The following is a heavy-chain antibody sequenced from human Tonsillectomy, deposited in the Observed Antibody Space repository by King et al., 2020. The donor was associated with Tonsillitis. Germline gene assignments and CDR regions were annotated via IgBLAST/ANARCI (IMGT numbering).Heavy chain of an antibody. CDR1: GGSISSYY. D-gene: IGHD6-6*01. V-gene: IGHV4-59*01. J-gene: IGHJ5*02. CDR3: AGVYSSSPRPWLGWFDP. Sequence: QLQESGPGLVKPSETLSLTCTVSGGSISSYYWSWIRQPPGKGLEWIGYIYYSGSTNYNPSLKSRVTISVDTSKNQFSLKLSSVTAADTAVYYCAGVYSSSPRPWLGWFDPWGQGTLVTVSS. CDR2: IYYSGST.